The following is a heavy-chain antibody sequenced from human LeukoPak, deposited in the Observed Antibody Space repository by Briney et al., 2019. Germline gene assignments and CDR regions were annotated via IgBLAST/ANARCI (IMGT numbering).Heavy chain of an antibody. Sequence: GGSLRLSCAASGFTFSNAWMSWVRQAPGKGLEWVGRIKSKTDGGTTDYAAPVKGRFTISRDDSRNTLYLQMNSLKTEDTAVYYCTTGLGVGATIGFDYWGQGTLVTVSS. D-gene: IGHD1-26*01. V-gene: IGHV3-15*01. CDR3: TTGLGVGATIGFDY. CDR2: IKSKTDGGTT. J-gene: IGHJ4*02. CDR1: GFTFSNAW.